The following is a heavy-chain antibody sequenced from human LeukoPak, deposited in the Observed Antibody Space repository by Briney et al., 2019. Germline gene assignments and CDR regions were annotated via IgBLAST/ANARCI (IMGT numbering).Heavy chain of an antibody. CDR3: ARVRTGYSSGGNWFDP. J-gene: IGHJ5*02. Sequence: SETLSLTCTVSGGSISSYYWSWIRQPPGKGLEWIGYIYYSGSTNYNPSLKSRVTISVDTSKNQFSPKLSSVTAADTAVYYCARVRTGYSSGGNWFDPWGQGTLVTVSS. D-gene: IGHD6-19*01. V-gene: IGHV4-59*01. CDR1: GGSISSYY. CDR2: IYYSGST.